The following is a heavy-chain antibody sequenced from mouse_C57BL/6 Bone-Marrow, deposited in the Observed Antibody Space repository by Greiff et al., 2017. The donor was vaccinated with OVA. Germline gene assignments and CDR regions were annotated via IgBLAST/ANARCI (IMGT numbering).Heavy chain of an antibody. CDR3: ARHGRDLFAY. J-gene: IGHJ3*01. CDR1: GFTFSSYG. Sequence: EVQGVESGGDLVKPGGSLKLSCAASGFTFSSYGMSWVRQTPDKRLEWVATISSGGSYTYYPDSVKGRFTISRDNAKNTLYLQISSLKSEDTAMYYCARHGRDLFAYWGQGTLVTVSA. D-gene: IGHD3-3*01. V-gene: IGHV5-6*01. CDR2: ISSGGSYT.